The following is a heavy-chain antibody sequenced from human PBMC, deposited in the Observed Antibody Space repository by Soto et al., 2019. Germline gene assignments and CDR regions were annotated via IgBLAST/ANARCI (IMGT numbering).Heavy chain of an antibody. V-gene: IGHV5-10-1*01. CDR3: ARHASIAALYDMDV. D-gene: IGHD6-13*01. CDR2: IDPSDSYT. CDR1: RYSFTCYS. J-gene: IGHJ6*02. Sequence: PGESLKISCKGYRYSFTCYSISWVRQMPGKGLEWMGKIDPSDSYTSYSPSFQGHVTFSADKSISTAYLHWSSLKASDTAMFYCARHASIAALYDMDVWGQGTTVTVSS.